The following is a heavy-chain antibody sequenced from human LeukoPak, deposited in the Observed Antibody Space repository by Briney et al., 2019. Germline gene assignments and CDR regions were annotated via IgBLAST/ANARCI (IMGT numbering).Heavy chain of an antibody. CDR2: FNPENGNT. D-gene: IGHD2-21*01. CDR3: ARDTGNVVVIDVPHDAFDI. CDR1: GYSFVGYG. J-gene: IGHJ3*02. V-gene: IGHV1-18*01. Sequence: GASVKVSCKASGYSFVGYGITWVRQAPGQGLEWMGWFNPENGNTNYAQKVQGRVTMTADTSTSTAYMELRSLRTDDTAVYYCARDTGNVVVIDVPHDAFDIWGQGTMVTVSS.